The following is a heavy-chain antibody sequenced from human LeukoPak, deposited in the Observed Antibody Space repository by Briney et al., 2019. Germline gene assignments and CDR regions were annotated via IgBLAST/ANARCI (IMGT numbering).Heavy chain of an antibody. CDR1: GYTYTSYG. CDR2: ISAYNGNT. Sequence: GASVKVSCKASGYTYTSYGISSVRQAPGQGLEWMGWISAYNGNTNYAQKLQGRVTMTTDTSTSTAYMELRSLRSDDTAVYYCARGLLWFGELWYSDYWGQGTLVTVSS. J-gene: IGHJ4*02. CDR3: ARGLLWFGELWYSDY. V-gene: IGHV1-18*01. D-gene: IGHD3-10*01.